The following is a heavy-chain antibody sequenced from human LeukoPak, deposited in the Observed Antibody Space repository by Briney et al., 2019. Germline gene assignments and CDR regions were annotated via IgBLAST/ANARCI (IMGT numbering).Heavy chain of an antibody. CDR1: GFPFSNAW. CDR3: TTVGSAWNFDY. CDR2: IKSKRDGGTI. J-gene: IGHJ4*02. Sequence: NPGGSLRLSCAASGFPFSNAWMTWVRQAPGKGLEWVGRIKSKRDGGTIDYAARVKGRFTVSRDDSKDTLYLQMNNLKIEDAAVYYCTTVGSAWNFDYWGQGTLVTVSS. D-gene: IGHD6-25*01. V-gene: IGHV3-15*01.